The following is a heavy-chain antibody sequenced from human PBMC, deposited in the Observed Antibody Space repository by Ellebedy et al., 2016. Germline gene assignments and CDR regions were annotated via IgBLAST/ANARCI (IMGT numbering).Heavy chain of an antibody. V-gene: IGHV3-53*04. D-gene: IGHD6-13*01. CDR3: ASLVGIAAAEYFQH. CDR1: GFTVSSNY. J-gene: IGHJ1*01. CDR2: IYSGGST. Sequence: GESLKISXAASGFTVSSNYMSWVRQAPGKGLEWVSVIYSGGSTYYADSVKGRFTISRHNSKNTLYLQMNSLRAEDTAVYYCASLVGIAAAEYFQHWGQGTLVTVSS.